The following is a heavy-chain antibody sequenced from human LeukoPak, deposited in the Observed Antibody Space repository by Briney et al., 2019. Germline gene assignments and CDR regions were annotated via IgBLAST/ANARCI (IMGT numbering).Heavy chain of an antibody. CDR3: ARDPLIGSTYTTAWGY. Sequence: PGGSLRLSCAASGFTFSSYEMNWVRQAPGKGLEWLSHISNSGSSIQYADSVKGRFTISRDNAKNSLYLQMNSLRAEDTAVYYCARDPLIGSTYTTAWGYWGQGTLVTVSS. CDR1: GFTFSSYE. CDR2: ISNSGSSI. J-gene: IGHJ4*02. V-gene: IGHV3-48*03. D-gene: IGHD2-2*01.